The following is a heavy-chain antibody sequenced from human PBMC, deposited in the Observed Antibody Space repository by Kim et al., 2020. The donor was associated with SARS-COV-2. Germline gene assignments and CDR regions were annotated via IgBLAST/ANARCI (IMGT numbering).Heavy chain of an antibody. D-gene: IGHD6-13*01. CDR2: ISSSSSYI. CDR3: VRVSIAAAGTGFDY. CDR1: GFTFSSYS. V-gene: IGHV3-21*01. J-gene: IGHJ4*02. Sequence: GGSLRLSCAASGFTFSSYSMNWVRQAPGKGLEWVSSISSSSSYIYYADSVKGRFTISRDNAKNSLYLQMNSLRAEDTAVYYCVRVSIAAAGTGFDYWGQGTLVTVSS.